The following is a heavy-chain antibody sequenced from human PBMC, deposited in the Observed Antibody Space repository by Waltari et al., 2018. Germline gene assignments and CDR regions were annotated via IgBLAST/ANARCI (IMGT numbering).Heavy chain of an antibody. Sequence: EVQLVESGGGLVKPGGSLRLSCAASGFTFSSYSMNWVRQAPGKGLEWVSSISSSSSYIYYADSVKGRFTISRDNAKTSLYLQMNSLRAEDTAVYYCARDHEAWPGTNSFGAFDIWGQGTMVTVSS. CDR3: ARDHEAWPGTNSFGAFDI. CDR1: GFTFSSYS. CDR2: ISSSSSYI. J-gene: IGHJ3*02. V-gene: IGHV3-21*01. D-gene: IGHD1-7*01.